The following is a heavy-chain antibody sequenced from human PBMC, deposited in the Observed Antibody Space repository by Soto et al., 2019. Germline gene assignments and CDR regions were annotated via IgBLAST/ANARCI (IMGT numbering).Heavy chain of an antibody. D-gene: IGHD6-6*01. CDR3: ARAPKVSGSSQTRPDF. V-gene: IGHV4-34*01. J-gene: IGHJ4*02. CDR2: ISQSGST. CDR1: SGSFSGFY. Sequence: SETLSLTCSIYSGSFSGFYWSWIRQPPGKRLEWIGEISQSGSTNYNPSLKSRVSISVDTSKNQFSLNLTSVTAADTAVYYCARAPKVSGSSQTRPDFWGQGALVTVSS.